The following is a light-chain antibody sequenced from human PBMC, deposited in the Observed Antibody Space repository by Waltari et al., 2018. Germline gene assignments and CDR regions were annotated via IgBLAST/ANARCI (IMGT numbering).Light chain of an antibody. CDR2: GNS. J-gene: IGLJ2*01. V-gene: IGLV1-40*01. Sequence: QSVLPQPPSVSGAPGQRVTISCTGSSSNIGAGYDVHWYQQLPGTAPNLLIYGNSNRHCGVPDRFSGSKSGTSASLAITGLQAEDAADYYCQSYDSSLSGLVFGGGTKLTVL. CDR1: SSNIGAGYD. CDR3: QSYDSSLSGLV.